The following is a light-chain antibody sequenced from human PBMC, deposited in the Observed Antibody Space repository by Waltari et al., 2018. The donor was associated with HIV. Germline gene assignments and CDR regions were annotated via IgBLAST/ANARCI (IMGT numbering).Light chain of an antibody. V-gene: IGLV2-14*01. J-gene: IGLJ2*01. CDR2: EVT. CDR1: NRDVGGYNF. Sequence: QSALTQPASVSGSPGQSITIPCPGTNRDVGGYNFVSWYQQHPGKAPKLLIFEVTNRPSGISSRFSGSKSGNTAAMTISGLQAEDEADYYCSSYTSTTTIVFGGGTKVTVL. CDR3: SSYTSTTTIV.